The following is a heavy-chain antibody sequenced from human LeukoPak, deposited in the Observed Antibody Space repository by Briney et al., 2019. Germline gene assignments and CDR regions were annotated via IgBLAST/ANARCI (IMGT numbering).Heavy chain of an antibody. D-gene: IGHD5-18*01. CDR2: INHSGST. CDR3: ARLRIHAI. V-gene: IGHV4-34*01. J-gene: IGHJ4*02. CDR1: GGSFSGYY. Sequence: SETLSLTCAVYGGSFSGYYWSWIRQPPGKGLEWIGEINHSGSTNYNPSLKGRVTISVDTSKNQFSLKLSSVTAADTAVYYCARLRIHAIWGQGTLVTVSS.